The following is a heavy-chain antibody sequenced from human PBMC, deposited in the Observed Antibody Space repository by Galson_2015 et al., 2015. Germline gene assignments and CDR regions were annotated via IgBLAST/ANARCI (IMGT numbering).Heavy chain of an antibody. CDR1: GYTFTSYA. D-gene: IGHD5-12*01. Sequence: SVKVSCKASGYTFTSYAMHWVRQAPGQRLEWMGWINAGNGNTKYSQKFQGRVTITRDTSASTAYMELSSLRSEDTAVYYCASDIVATIGSDAFDIWGQGTMVTVSS. V-gene: IGHV1-3*01. CDR2: INAGNGNT. J-gene: IGHJ3*02. CDR3: ASDIVATIGSDAFDI.